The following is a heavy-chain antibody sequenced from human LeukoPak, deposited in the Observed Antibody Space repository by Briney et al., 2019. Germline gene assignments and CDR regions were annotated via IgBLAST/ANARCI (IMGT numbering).Heavy chain of an antibody. V-gene: IGHV4-39*01. J-gene: IGHJ4*02. D-gene: IGHD3-9*01. Sequence: SETLSLTCTVSCGSISSSSYYWGWIRQPPGKGLEWIGSIYYSGSTYYNPSLKSRVTISVDTSKNQFSLKLSSVTAADTAVYYCARRSFDILTGYPDYWRQGTLVTVSS. CDR3: ARRSFDILTGYPDY. CDR1: CGSISSSSYY. CDR2: IYYSGST.